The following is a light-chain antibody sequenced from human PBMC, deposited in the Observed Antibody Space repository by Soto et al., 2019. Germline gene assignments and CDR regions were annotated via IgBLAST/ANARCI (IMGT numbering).Light chain of an antibody. J-gene: IGKJ2*01. Sequence: DIQMTQSPSTLSASVGDRVTITCRASQSISTWLAWYQRKPGKAPKLLIYKASSLESGVPSRFSGSGSGTEFTLTISSLQPDDFATYYCQQYNSYSHIFGQGTKLEIK. V-gene: IGKV1-5*03. CDR1: QSISTW. CDR2: KAS. CDR3: QQYNSYSHI.